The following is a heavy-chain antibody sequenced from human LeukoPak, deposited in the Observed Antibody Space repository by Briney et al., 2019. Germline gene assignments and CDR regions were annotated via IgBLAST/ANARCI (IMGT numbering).Heavy chain of an antibody. CDR3: ARGRRFGTAGYIWN. CDR1: GLTVSRNY. J-gene: IGHJ4*02. CDR2: MYSAGAT. V-gene: IGHV3-53*01. Sequence: AVSLSLSCAVSGLTVSRNYMSRLGQAPGRGLEWGLIMYSAGATYYADSVKGAITISRDNSNTTLYLQRNNLSADASADYFCARGRRFGTAGYIWNWGQGTLVAVS. D-gene: IGHD1-1*01.